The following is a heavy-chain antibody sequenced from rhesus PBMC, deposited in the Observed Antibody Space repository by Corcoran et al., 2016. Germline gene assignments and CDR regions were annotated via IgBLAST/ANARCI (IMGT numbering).Heavy chain of an antibody. CDR3: ARGGSSWSEWDTVGTEWYFDL. Sequence: QVQLQESGPGLVKPSETLALTCAVSGYSISSGYYWGWIRQPPGKGLEWIGSIYGSGGSNYLNPSRKSRITLSVDTSKNQFSLTLSAVPAADTALYYCARGGSSWSEWDTVGTEWYFDLWGPGTPITISS. D-gene: IGHD5-42*01. J-gene: IGHJ2*01. CDR1: GYSISSGYY. CDR2: IYGSGGSN. V-gene: IGHV4S14*01.